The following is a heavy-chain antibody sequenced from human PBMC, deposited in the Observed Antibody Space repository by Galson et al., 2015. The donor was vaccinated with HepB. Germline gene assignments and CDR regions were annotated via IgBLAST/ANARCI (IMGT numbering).Heavy chain of an antibody. V-gene: IGHV1-18*01. CDR1: GYTFTSYG. J-gene: IGHJ4*02. Sequence: SVKVSCKASGYTFTSYGISWVRQAPGQGLEWMGWISAYNGNTNYAQKLQGRVTMTTDTSTSTAYMELRSLRSDDTAVYYCARDHEETQVQLRKTAAADDYWGQGTLVTVSS. D-gene: IGHD6-13*01. CDR2: ISAYNGNT. CDR3: ARDHEETQVQLRKTAAADDY.